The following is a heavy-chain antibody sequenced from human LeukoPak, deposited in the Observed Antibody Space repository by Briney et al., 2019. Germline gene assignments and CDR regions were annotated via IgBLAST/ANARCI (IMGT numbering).Heavy chain of an antibody. CDR1: GRPISSGSYY. J-gene: IGHJ4*02. V-gene: IGHV4-61*02. CDR2: IYTSGST. Sequence: SQTLSLTCTVSGRPISSGSYYWSWIPQPAGRGLEWIGRIYTSGSTHYNPSLKSRVTISVDTSKNQFSLKLSSVTAADTAVYYCARSIFGVVMGDYWGQGTLVTVSS. D-gene: IGHD3-3*01. CDR3: ARSIFGVVMGDY.